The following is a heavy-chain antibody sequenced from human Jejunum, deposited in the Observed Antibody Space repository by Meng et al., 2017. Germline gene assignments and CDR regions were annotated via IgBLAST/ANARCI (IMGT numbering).Heavy chain of an antibody. CDR1: GGSISSGDYY. V-gene: IGHV4-30-4*01. Sequence: QVQLQESGPGLVKRSQTLARTGTVSGGSISSGDYYWSWIRQPPGKGLEWIGYIYYSGSTYYNPSLKSRVTISVDTSKNQFSLKLSSVTAADTAVYYCARTYADYPSYYFDYWGQGTLVTVSS. J-gene: IGHJ4*02. D-gene: IGHD4-17*01. CDR2: IYYSGST. CDR3: ARTYADYPSYYFDY.